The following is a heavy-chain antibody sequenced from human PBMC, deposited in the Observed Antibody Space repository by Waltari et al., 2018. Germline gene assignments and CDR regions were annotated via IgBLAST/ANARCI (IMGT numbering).Heavy chain of an antibody. J-gene: IGHJ4*02. CDR2: ISHSITYL. V-gene: IGHV3-21*01. Sequence: EVQLVESGGGLVKPGGSLRLTCAASGFSLNSYSMNWVRQAPGKGMEWVSSISHSITYLYDTDSVKGRFTISRDNAKNSLFLQMNSLTVEVTAVYYCARDWSPGTALVADWWGQGTLVTVSS. CDR3: ARDWSPGTALVADW. D-gene: IGHD5-18*01. CDR1: GFSLNSYS.